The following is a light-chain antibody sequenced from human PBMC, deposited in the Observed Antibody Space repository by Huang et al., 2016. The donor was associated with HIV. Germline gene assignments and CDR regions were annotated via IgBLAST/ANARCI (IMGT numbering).Light chain of an antibody. V-gene: IGKV2-30*01. J-gene: IGKJ1*01. CDR3: MQGTHWPPT. Sequence: DVVMTQSPLSLPVTLGQPASISCRSRQSLVYSDGNTCLKWVQQRPGHSPRRLIYKVSNRDSGVPDRFSGSGSGTDFTLKISRVEAEDVGVYYCMQGTHWPPTFGQGTKVEIK. CDR2: KVS. CDR1: QSLVYSDGNTC.